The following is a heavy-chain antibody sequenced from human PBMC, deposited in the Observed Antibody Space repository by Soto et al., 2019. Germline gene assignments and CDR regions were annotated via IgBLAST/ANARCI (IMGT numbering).Heavy chain of an antibody. CDR2: ISGSGGST. V-gene: IGHV3-23*01. Sequence: GGSLRLSCAASGFTFSSYAMSWVRQAPGKGLEWVSAISGSGGSTYYADSVKGRFTISRDNSKNTLYLQMNSLRAEDTAVYYCAKSAYHTVTTAYFDYWGQGTLVPSPQ. CDR3: AKSAYHTVTTAYFDY. D-gene: IGHD4-17*01. J-gene: IGHJ4*02. CDR1: GFTFSSYA.